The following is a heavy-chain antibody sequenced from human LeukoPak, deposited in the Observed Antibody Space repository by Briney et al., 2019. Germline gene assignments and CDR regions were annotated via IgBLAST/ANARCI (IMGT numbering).Heavy chain of an antibody. D-gene: IGHD6-13*01. J-gene: IGHJ4*02. V-gene: IGHV3-30*18. CDR3: AKDRVTAAGYYFDY. CDR1: GFTFSGYW. CDR2: ISFDGSAK. Sequence: GGSLRLSCSASGFTFSGYWMAWVRQAPGKGLEWVSVISFDGSAKYYADSVKGRFTMSRDNSKNTLYLQMTSPRAEDTAVYYCAKDRVTAAGYYFDYWGQGTLVTVSS.